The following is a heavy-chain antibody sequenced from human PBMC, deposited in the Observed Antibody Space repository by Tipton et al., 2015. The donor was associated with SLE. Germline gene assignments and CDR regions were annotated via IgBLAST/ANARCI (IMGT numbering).Heavy chain of an antibody. V-gene: IGHV3-23*01. D-gene: IGHD6-13*01. CDR2: ISGSGSNT. CDR3: AKELLDASRWSVGRDV. J-gene: IGHJ6*02. Sequence: SLRLSCAASGFTFSNFDMTWVRQAPGKGLEWVSGISGSGSNTYYADSVKGRFTISRDNSKNTLSLQMNSLRAEDTAIYYCAKELLDASRWSVGRDVWGQGSPETVS. CDR1: GFTFSNFD.